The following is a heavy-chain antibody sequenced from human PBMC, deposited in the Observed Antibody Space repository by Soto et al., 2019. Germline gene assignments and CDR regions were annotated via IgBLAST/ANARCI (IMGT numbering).Heavy chain of an antibody. CDR3: VKASSRWYSFDY. D-gene: IGHD6-13*01. J-gene: IGHJ4*02. CDR1: GFTFNNFA. CDR2: ITASGSFT. V-gene: IGHV3-23*01. Sequence: EVQLLESGGALVQPGGSLRLACAASGFTFNNFAMSWVRQAPGKGLEWVSGITASGSFTYYAASVKGRFTISRDNRKNTLTLQIDSLRGEDTASYYCVKASSRWYSFDYWGPGTLVTVSS.